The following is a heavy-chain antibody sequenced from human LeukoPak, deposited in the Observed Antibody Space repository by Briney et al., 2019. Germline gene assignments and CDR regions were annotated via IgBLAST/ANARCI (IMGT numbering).Heavy chain of an antibody. D-gene: IGHD6-19*01. CDR2: ISSSSSYI. V-gene: IGHV3-21*01. CDR3: ARVSGWSRFLDY. J-gene: IGHJ4*02. CDR1: GFTFNTFG. Sequence: GGSLRLSCAASGFTFNTFGMNWVRQAPGKGLEWVSSISSSSSYIYYADSVKGRFTISRDNAKNSLYLQMNSLRAEDTAVYYCARVSGWSRFLDYWGQGTLVTVSS.